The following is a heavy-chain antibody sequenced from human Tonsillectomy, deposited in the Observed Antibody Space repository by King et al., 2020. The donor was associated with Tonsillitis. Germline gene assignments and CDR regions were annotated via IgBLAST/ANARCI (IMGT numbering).Heavy chain of an antibody. J-gene: IGHJ3*02. CDR1: GFTFRSYA. CDR3: AKGYDFWSGYYAFGI. V-gene: IGHV3-23*04. CDR2: VSGGDGST. D-gene: IGHD3-3*01. Sequence: QLVESGGGLVQPGGSLRLSCAASGFTFRSYAMAWVRQAPGKGLEWVSTVSGGDGSTYYADSVKGRFTISRDNSKNTLYLQMNSLRVEDTALYYCAKGYDFWSGYYAFGIWGQGTMVTVSS.